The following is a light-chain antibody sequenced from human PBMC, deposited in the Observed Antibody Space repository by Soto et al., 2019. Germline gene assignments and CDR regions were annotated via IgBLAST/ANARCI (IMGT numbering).Light chain of an antibody. J-gene: IGKJ4*01. Sequence: EIVLTQSPATLSLSPGERTTLSCRAGQSVSNYLGWYQQKSGQAPRLLISDVSNRATGIPDRFSGSGSGTDFTLTISRVEPEDFAVYYCQHRVNGPTFGGGTKVEIK. CDR2: DVS. CDR1: QSVSNY. CDR3: QHRVNGPT. V-gene: IGKV3-11*01.